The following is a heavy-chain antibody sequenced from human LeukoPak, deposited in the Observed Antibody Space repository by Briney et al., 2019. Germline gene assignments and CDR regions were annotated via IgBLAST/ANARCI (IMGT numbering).Heavy chain of an antibody. V-gene: IGHV4-31*03. CDR1: GCSISTSAYY. J-gene: IGHJ5*01. Sequence: PSETLSLTCTVSGCSISTSAYYWNWIRQHPGKGLEWIGFISDSGSTLYNPSLKSRVTISSDTSKNQFSLKLTSVTAADMAVYYCARGRYSYGWNDSWGQGTLVTVSS. CDR2: ISDSGST. CDR3: ARGRYSYGWNDS. D-gene: IGHD3-16*02.